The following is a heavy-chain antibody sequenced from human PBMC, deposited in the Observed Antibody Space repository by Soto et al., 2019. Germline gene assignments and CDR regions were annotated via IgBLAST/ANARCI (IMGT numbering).Heavy chain of an antibody. D-gene: IGHD2-15*01. CDR2: IVVGSGNT. V-gene: IGHV1-58*01. CDR3: AAELYSGGSCCSFDI. J-gene: IGHJ3*02. CDR1: GFTFSNSA. Sequence: QVPVVQSGPEVKQPGTSVKVSCKTSGFTFSNSAVQWVRQARGQRLEWMGWIVVGSGNTRYAQKLHERVTITRDMTTGTAYMQLSSLTSEDTAVYYCAAELYSGGSCCSFDIWGQGTTVTVSS.